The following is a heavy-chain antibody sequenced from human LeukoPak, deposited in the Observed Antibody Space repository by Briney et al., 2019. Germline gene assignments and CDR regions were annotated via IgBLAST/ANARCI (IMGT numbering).Heavy chain of an antibody. CDR1: GGSISSYY. CDR3: ARGRWGGDGYNCYFDY. J-gene: IGHJ4*02. Sequence: PSETLSLTCTVSGGSISSYYWSWIRQPAGKGLEWIGRIYTSGSTNYNPSLKSRVTISVDTSKNQFSLKLSSVTAADTAVYYCARGRWGGDGYNCYFDYWGQGTLVTVSS. CDR2: IYTSGST. V-gene: IGHV4-4*07. D-gene: IGHD5-24*01.